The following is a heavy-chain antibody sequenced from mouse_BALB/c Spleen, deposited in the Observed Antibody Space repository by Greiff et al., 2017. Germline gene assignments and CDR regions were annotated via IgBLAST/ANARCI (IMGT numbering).Heavy chain of an antibody. CDR3: ARDYDFLMDY. Sequence: VKLQESGAELARPGASVKLSCKASGYTFTSYWMQWVKQRPGQGLEWIGAIYPGDGDTRYTQKFKGKATLTADKSSSTAYMQLSSLASEDSAVYYCARDYDFLMDYWGQGTSVTVSS. J-gene: IGHJ4*01. CDR1: GYTFTSYW. V-gene: IGHV1-87*01. CDR2: IYPGDGDT. D-gene: IGHD2-4*01.